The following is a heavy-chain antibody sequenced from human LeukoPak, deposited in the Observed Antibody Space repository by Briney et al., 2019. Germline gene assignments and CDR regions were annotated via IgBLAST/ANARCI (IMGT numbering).Heavy chain of an antibody. CDR1: GFSLSTSGMR. Sequence: SGPALVKPTQTLTLTCTFSGFSLSTSGMRVSWIRQPPGKALEWLARIDWDDDKFYSTSLKTRLTISKDTSKNQVVLTMTNMDPVDTATYYCARSWEPTYSSGWEYYFDYWGQGTLVTVSS. D-gene: IGHD6-25*01. V-gene: IGHV2-70*04. J-gene: IGHJ4*02. CDR2: IDWDDDK. CDR3: ARSWEPTYSSGWEYYFDY.